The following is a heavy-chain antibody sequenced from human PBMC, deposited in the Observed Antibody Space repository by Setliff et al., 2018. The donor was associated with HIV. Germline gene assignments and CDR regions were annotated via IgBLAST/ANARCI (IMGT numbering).Heavy chain of an antibody. Sequence: GASVKVSCKASGDTVSIAYGISWVRQAPGQGLEWMGGIIPIFGTTNYAQKFQGRVSITADESTSTTYMELSSLRSDDTAVYYCARGRATYHASDNWGQGTMVTVSS. CDR1: GDTVSIAYG. J-gene: IGHJ3*02. CDR2: IIPIFGTT. V-gene: IGHV1-69*13. CDR3: ARGRATYHASDN.